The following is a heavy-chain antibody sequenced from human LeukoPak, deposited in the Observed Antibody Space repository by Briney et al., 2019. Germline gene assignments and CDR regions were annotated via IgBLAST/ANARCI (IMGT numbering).Heavy chain of an antibody. CDR1: GYPFTGYY. Sequence: ASVKVSCKASGYPFTGYYMHWVRQAPGQGVEWMGRINPNSGGTNYAQKFQGRVTMTRDTSISTAYMELSRLRPDDTAVYYCARGARPDGYNLRIDYWGQGTLVTVSS. D-gene: IGHD5-24*01. J-gene: IGHJ4*02. V-gene: IGHV1-2*06. CDR2: INPNSGGT. CDR3: ARGARPDGYNLRIDY.